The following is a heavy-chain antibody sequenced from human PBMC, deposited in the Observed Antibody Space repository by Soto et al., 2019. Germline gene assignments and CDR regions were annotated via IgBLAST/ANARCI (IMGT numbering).Heavy chain of an antibody. Sequence: GASVKVSCKASGGTFSSYTISWVRQAPGQGFEWMGRIIPILGIANYAQKFQGRVTITADKSTSTAYMELSSLRSEDTAVYYCAGDIVVVPAANPWYFDLWGRGTLVTVSS. CDR2: IIPILGIA. CDR3: AGDIVVVPAANPWYFDL. V-gene: IGHV1-69*02. J-gene: IGHJ2*01. CDR1: GGTFSSYT. D-gene: IGHD2-2*01.